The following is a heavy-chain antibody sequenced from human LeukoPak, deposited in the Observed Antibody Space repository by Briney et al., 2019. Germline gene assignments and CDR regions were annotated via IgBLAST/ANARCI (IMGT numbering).Heavy chain of an antibody. CDR2: IYYSGST. V-gene: IGHV4-61*01. D-gene: IGHD2-8*01. CDR1: GDSISSSSYY. Sequence: SETLSLTCTVSGDSISSSSYYWGWIRQPPGKGLEWIGYIYYSGSTNYNPSLKSRVTISVDTSKNQFSLKLSSVTAADTAVYYCARESNGGYFDYWGQGTLVTVSS. CDR3: ARESNGGYFDY. J-gene: IGHJ4*02.